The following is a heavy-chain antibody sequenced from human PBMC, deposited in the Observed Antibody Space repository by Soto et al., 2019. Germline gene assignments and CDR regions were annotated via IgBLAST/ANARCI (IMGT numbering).Heavy chain of an antibody. CDR2: IYYSGST. Sequence: SETLSLPCTVSGGSISSGGYYWCWIRQHPGKGLEGIVYIYYSGSTYYNPSLRSRVTISVDTSKIQFSLKLSSVTAADTAVYYCARYPGSLAFDIWGQGTMVTVSS. CDR3: ARYPGSLAFDI. D-gene: IGHD3-16*02. J-gene: IGHJ3*02. V-gene: IGHV4-31*03. CDR1: GGSISSGGYY.